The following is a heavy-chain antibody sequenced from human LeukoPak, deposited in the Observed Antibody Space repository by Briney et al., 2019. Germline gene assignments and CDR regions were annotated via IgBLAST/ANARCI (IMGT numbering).Heavy chain of an antibody. CDR3: AKVHSYGYGAYYMDV. V-gene: IGHV3-23*01. Sequence: GGSLRLSCAASGFTFSSYAMTWVRQAPGKGLEWVSAISGSDGNTYYADSVKGRFTISRNNSKNTLYLQMNSLRAEDTAVYYCAKVHSYGYGAYYMDVWGKGTTVTVSS. CDR2: ISGSDGNT. CDR1: GFTFSSYA. J-gene: IGHJ6*03. D-gene: IGHD5-18*01.